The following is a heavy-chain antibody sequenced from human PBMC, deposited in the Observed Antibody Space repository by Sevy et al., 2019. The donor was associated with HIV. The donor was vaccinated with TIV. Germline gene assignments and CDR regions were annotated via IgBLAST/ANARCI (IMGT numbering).Heavy chain of an antibody. CDR3: AKDCRAGYYNCWSGYHPNYYYYYGMDV. Sequence: GGSLRLSCAASGFTFSSYGMHWVRQAPGKGLEWVAVISYDGSNKYYADSVKGRFTISRDNSKNTLYLQMNSLRAEDTAVYYGAKDCRAGYYNCWSGYHPNYYYYYGMDVWGQGTTVTVSS. CDR2: ISYDGSNK. D-gene: IGHD3-3*01. V-gene: IGHV3-30*18. J-gene: IGHJ6*02. CDR1: GFTFSSYG.